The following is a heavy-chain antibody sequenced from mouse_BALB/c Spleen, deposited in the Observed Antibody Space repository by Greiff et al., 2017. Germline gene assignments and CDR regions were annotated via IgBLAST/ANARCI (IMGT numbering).Heavy chain of an antibody. CDR3: ACLPYYAMDY. Sequence: VQLQQSGAELVKPGASVKLSCTASGFNIKDTYMHWVKQRPEQGLEWIGRIDPANGNTKYDPKFQGKATITADTSSNTAYLQLSSLTSEDTAVYYCACLPYYAMDYWGQGTSVTVSS. CDR1: GFNIKDTY. CDR2: IDPANGNT. J-gene: IGHJ4*01. V-gene: IGHV14-3*02.